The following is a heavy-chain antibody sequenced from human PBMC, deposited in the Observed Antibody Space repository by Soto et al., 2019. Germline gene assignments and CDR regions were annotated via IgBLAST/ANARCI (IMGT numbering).Heavy chain of an antibody. CDR3: SRGHAPVIHSSFEI. J-gene: IGHJ3*02. CDR2: MSSEGNRQ. CDR1: GFPFSSYG. V-gene: IGHV3-30*03. Sequence: QMQLVESGGGVVQPGTSLRVSCEVSGFPFSSYGMHWVRQAPGKGLEWVGAMSSEGNRQDYGYSVRGRFSMSRDNSKNTLYLQMYSLRGDDTAVYYCSRGHAPVIHSSFEIWGEGTVVTVSS.